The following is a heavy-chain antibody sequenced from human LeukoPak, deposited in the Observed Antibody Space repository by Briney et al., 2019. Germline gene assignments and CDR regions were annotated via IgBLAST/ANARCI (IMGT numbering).Heavy chain of an antibody. CDR2: IHYNGNT. CDR3: ATQASGYVAPYDY. V-gene: IGHV4-59*08. Sequence: ASETLSLTCTVFGTSISGYHWTWLRQPPGKGLEWVGYIHYNGNTNYNPSLKSRVTISLDTSRSQFSLKLTSVTAADTAVYFCATQASGYVAPYDYWGQGTLVTVSS. D-gene: IGHD5-12*01. J-gene: IGHJ4*02. CDR1: GTSISGYH.